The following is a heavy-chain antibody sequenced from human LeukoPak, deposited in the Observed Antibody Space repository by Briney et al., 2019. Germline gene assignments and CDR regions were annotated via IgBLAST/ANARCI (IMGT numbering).Heavy chain of an antibody. D-gene: IGHD3-9*01. J-gene: IGHJ4*02. CDR1: GFTFSSYA. Sequence: GGSLRLSCAASGFTFSSYAMSWVRQAPGKGLEWVSAISGSGGSTYYADSVKGRFTISRDNPKNTLYLQMNSLRAEDTAVYYCAKAGRYLGLFDYWRQGTLVTVSS. CDR2: ISGSGGST. V-gene: IGHV3-23*01. CDR3: AKAGRYLGLFDY.